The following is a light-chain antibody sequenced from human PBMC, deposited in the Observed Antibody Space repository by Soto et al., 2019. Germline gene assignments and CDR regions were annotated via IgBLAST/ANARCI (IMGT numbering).Light chain of an antibody. CDR3: SSYTTSNSPLYV. CDR1: SSHIGSSNL. V-gene: IGLV2-14*02. CDR2: EVS. J-gene: IGLJ1*01. Sequence: QSALTQPASVSGSPGQSITISCTASSSHIGSSNLVSWYQHHSGKAPKLIIYEVSNRPSGVSNRFSGSQSGNTASLTISGLQAEDEANYYCSSYTTSNSPLYVFGTGTKLTVL.